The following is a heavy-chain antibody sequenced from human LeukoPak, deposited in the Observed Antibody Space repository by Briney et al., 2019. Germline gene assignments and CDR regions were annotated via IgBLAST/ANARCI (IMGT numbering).Heavy chain of an antibody. Sequence: PGGSLRLFCAVSGFIVSSYYMSRARQAPGKGLEWVTVIYSGGTTYYADSVKGRFTISRDNSKNTLYLQMNSLRAEDTAVYYCARVTRDGYKDYWGQGTLVTVSS. V-gene: IGHV3-53*01. CDR1: GFIVSSYY. CDR3: ARVTRDGYKDY. J-gene: IGHJ4*02. CDR2: IYSGGTT. D-gene: IGHD5-24*01.